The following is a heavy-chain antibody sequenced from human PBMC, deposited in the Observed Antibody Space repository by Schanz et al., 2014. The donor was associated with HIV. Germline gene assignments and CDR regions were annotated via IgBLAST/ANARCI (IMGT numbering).Heavy chain of an antibody. CDR3: ARDDCSGGSCYSNYYYGMDV. CDR1: GFIFSSYS. D-gene: IGHD2-15*01. V-gene: IGHV3-23*04. J-gene: IGHJ6*02. Sequence: EQLVESGGGVVQPGKSLRLSCAASGFIFSSYSMSWVRQAPGKGLEWVSTISDSGGNTYYADSVKGRFTISRDNSKNTVYLQMTGLRAEDTAMYYCARDDCSGGSCYSNYYYGMDVWGQGTTVTVSS. CDR2: ISDSGGNT.